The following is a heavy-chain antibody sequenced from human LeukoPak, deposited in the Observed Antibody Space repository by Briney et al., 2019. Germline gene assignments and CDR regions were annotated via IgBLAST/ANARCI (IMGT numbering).Heavy chain of an antibody. CDR2: INSDGSST. D-gene: IGHD3-22*01. Sequence: GGSLRLSCAASGFTFSSYWMHWVRQAPGKGLVWVSRINSDGSSTSYADSVKGRFTISRDNAKNTLYLQMNSLRAEDTAVYYCAKDRAYASSGYFLTLDYWGQGTLVTVSS. CDR1: GFTFSSYW. J-gene: IGHJ4*02. V-gene: IGHV3-74*01. CDR3: AKDRAYASSGYFLTLDY.